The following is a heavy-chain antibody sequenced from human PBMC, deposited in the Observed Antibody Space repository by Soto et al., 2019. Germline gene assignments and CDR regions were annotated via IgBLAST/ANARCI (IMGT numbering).Heavy chain of an antibody. V-gene: IGHV1-69*13. J-gene: IGHJ2*01. D-gene: IGHD1-26*01. CDR2: IIPIFGTA. CDR1: GGTFSSYA. Sequence: ASVKVSCKASGGTFSSYAISWVRQAPGQGLEWMGGIIPIFGTANYAQKFQGRVTITADESTSTAYMELSSLRSEDTAVYYCARGILRNWYFDLWGRGTLVTVSS. CDR3: ARGILRNWYFDL.